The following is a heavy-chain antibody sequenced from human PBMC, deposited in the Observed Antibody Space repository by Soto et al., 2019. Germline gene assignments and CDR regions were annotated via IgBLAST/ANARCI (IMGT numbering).Heavy chain of an antibody. J-gene: IGHJ6*02. CDR2: TYYRSKWYN. CDR1: GDSVSSNSAA. D-gene: IGHD6-13*01. V-gene: IGHV6-1*01. CDR3: ARDLSIAAAGTVTYYYYYYYGMDV. Sequence: PSQTLSLTCAISGDSVSSNSAAWNWIRQSPSRGLEWLGRTYYRSKWYNDYAVSVKSRITINPDTSKNQFSLQLNSVTPEDTAVYYCARDLSIAAAGTVTYYYYYYYGMDVWGQGTTVTVSS.